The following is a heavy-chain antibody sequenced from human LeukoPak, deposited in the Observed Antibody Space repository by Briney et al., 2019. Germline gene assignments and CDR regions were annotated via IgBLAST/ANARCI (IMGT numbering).Heavy chain of an antibody. J-gene: IGHJ4*02. CDR3: ARVGYSGYDFGGY. CDR1: GGTFSSYA. Sequence: GASVKVSCKASGGTFSSYAISWVRQAPGQGLEWMGGIIPIFGTANYAQKFQGRVTITADESTSTAYMELSSLRSDDTAVYYCARVGYSGYDFGGYWGQGTLVTVSS. V-gene: IGHV1-69*13. CDR2: IIPIFGTA. D-gene: IGHD5-12*01.